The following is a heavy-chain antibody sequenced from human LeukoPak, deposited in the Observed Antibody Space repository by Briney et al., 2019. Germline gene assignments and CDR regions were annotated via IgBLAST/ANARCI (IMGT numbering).Heavy chain of an antibody. J-gene: IGHJ4*02. CDR1: GSTFSSHL. Sequence: GGSLRLSCAASGSTFSSHLISWVRQAPGKGLEWVANMRQDGSEKFYADSVKGRFTISRDNAKNSLYLQMNSLRVEDTAVYYCAREGEAFDYWGQGTLVTVSS. V-gene: IGHV3-7*01. D-gene: IGHD3-16*01. CDR3: AREGEAFDY. CDR2: MRQDGSEK.